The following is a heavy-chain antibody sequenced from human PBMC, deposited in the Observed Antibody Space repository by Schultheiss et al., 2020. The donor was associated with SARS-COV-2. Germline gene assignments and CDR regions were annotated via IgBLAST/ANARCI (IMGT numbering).Heavy chain of an antibody. CDR2: IYTSGST. V-gene: IGHV4-61*02. D-gene: IGHD6-6*01. J-gene: IGHJ4*02. Sequence: SQTLSLTCPVSGGSISSSNYYWGWIRQPPGKGLDWIGRIYTSGSTDYNPSLKSRVTISVDTSKNQFSLKLSSVTAADTAVYYCARETLSSSTMEHFDYWGQGTLVTVSS. CDR3: ARETLSSSTMEHFDY. CDR1: GGSISSSNYY.